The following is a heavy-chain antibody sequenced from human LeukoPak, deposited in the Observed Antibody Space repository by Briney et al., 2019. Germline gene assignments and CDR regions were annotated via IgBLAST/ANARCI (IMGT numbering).Heavy chain of an antibody. CDR3: ATSRDGYNHFDY. CDR1: GDSITTSNW. Sequence: SETLSLTCVVSGDSITTSNWWNWVRQPPGKGLEWIGKIYRRGNTNNNPSLKSRVTMSVDRSKNQFSLNLTSVTAADTAVYYCATSRDGYNHFDYWGQGILVTVSS. V-gene: IGHV4-4*02. D-gene: IGHD5-24*01. CDR2: IYRRGNT. J-gene: IGHJ4*02.